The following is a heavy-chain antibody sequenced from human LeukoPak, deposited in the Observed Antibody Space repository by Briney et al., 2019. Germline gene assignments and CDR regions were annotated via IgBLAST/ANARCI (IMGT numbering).Heavy chain of an antibody. Sequence: GGSLRLSCAASGFTFSSYAMSWVRQAPGKGLEWVSAISGSGGSTYYADSVKGRFTISRDNSKNTLYLQMNSLRAEDTAVYYCAKDETRRRYSSSWPGDAFDIWGQGTMVTVSS. J-gene: IGHJ3*02. V-gene: IGHV3-23*01. CDR3: AKDETRRRYSSSWPGDAFDI. CDR1: GFTFSSYA. CDR2: ISGSGGST. D-gene: IGHD6-13*01.